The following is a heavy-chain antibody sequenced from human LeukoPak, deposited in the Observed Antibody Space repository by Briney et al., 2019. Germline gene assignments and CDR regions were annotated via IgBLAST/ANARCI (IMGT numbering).Heavy chain of an antibody. Sequence: GGSLRLSCAASGFTFSSYSMNWVRQAPGKGLEWVSSISSSRSYIYYADSVKGRFTIYRDNAKNSLYLQMNSLRAEDTAVYYCARSLGYCSSTSCPPDYWGQGTLVTISS. CDR3: ARSLGYCSSTSCPPDY. D-gene: IGHD2-2*01. J-gene: IGHJ4*02. CDR2: ISSSRSYI. CDR1: GFTFSSYS. V-gene: IGHV3-21*01.